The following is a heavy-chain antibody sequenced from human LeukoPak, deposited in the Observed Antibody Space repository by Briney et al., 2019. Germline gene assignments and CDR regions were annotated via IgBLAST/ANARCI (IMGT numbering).Heavy chain of an antibody. D-gene: IGHD3-16*01. CDR3: ARTFTTRDY. V-gene: IGHV4-38-2*02. Sequence: SETLSLTCIVSGYSNSSGYYWGWIRQPPGKGLEWIGSIYHSGSIYYNPSLKSRVNISVDTSKNQFSLKLTSVTAADTAVYYCARTFTTRDYWGQGILVTVSS. CDR1: GYSNSSGYY. CDR2: IYHSGSI. J-gene: IGHJ4*02.